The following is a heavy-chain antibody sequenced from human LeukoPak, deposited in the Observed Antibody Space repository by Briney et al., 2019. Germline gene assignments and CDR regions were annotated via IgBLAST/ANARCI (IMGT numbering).Heavy chain of an antibody. CDR2: MWYDGSNQ. CDR1: GFTFTNYG. J-gene: IGHJ4*02. Sequence: GGCLRLSCAASGFTFTNYGMHWVRRAPGKGLEWGAVMWYDGSNQYYADSVKGRFTISRDSSKNTLFLQMNSLRAEDTAVYYCAKGRGVMVYAPDYWGQGTLVTVSS. D-gene: IGHD2-8*01. V-gene: IGHV3-33*06. CDR3: AKGRGVMVYAPDY.